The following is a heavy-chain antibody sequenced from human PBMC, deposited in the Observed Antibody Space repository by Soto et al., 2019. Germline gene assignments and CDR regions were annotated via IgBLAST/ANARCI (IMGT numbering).Heavy chain of an antibody. CDR1: GFTFSSYA. CDR2: ISGSGGST. CDR3: ASYGGTRVPAHLSVDY. D-gene: IGHD2-2*01. V-gene: IGHV3-23*01. Sequence: TGGSLRLSCAASGFTFSSYAMSWVRQAPGKGLEWVSAISGSGGSTYYADSVKGRFTISRDNSKNTLYLQMNSLRAEDTAVYYCASYGGTRVPAHLSVDYWGQGTLDTVSS. J-gene: IGHJ4*02.